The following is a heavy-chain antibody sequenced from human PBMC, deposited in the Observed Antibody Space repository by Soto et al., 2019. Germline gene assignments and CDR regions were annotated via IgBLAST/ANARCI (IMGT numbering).Heavy chain of an antibody. D-gene: IGHD3-3*01. CDR1: GYSFTSYW. CDR3: ARLTSGYWVYYGMDV. Sequence: GESLKISCKGSGYSFTSYWISWVRQMPGKGLEWMGRINPSDSYTNYSPSFQGHVTISADKSISTAYLQWSSLKASDTAMYYCARLTSGYWVYYGMDVWGQGNTVTVSS. J-gene: IGHJ6*02. CDR2: INPSDSYT. V-gene: IGHV5-10-1*01.